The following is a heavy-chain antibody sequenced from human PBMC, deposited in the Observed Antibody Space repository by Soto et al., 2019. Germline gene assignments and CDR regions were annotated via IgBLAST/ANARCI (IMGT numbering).Heavy chain of an antibody. J-gene: IGHJ6*02. CDR3: ARDNPDCSGGSCYLQAYYYGMDV. CDR1: GFTFSDYY. D-gene: IGHD2-15*01. CDR2: ISSSSSYT. Sequence: PVGSLRLSCAASGFTFSDYYMSWFRQAPGKGLEWVSYISSSSSYTNYADSVKGRFTISRDNAKNSLYLQMNSLRAEDTAVYYCARDNPDCSGGSCYLQAYYYGMDVWGQGTTVTVSS. V-gene: IGHV3-11*06.